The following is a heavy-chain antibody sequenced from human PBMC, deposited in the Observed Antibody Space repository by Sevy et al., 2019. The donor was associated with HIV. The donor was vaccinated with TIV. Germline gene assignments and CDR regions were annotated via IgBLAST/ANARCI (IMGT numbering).Heavy chain of an antibody. CDR1: GGTFSSCA. V-gene: IGHV1-69*13. D-gene: IGHD3-3*01. J-gene: IGHJ6*03. CDR2: IVPIFGTA. CDR3: AHSQRSGYSYMDV. Sequence: ASVKVSCKASGGTFSSCAITWVRQAPGQGLEWMGGIVPIFGTANYAQKFQGRVTITADESTSTAYMELSSLRSEDTAVYYCAHSQRSGYSYMDVWGKGTTVTVSS.